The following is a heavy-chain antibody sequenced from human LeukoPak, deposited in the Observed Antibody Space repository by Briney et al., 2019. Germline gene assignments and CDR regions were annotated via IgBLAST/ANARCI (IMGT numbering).Heavy chain of an antibody. D-gene: IGHD2-2*01. V-gene: IGHV5-51*01. CDR3: ARHRAVYRVVPAGTAVDAFDI. J-gene: IGHJ3*02. Sequence: GESLKISCRASGYIFTNYRVAWVRQMPGKGLEWMGIIYPGDSETTYSPSFQGQVTISADKSISTAYLQWSSLKASDTAMYYCARHRAVYRVVPAGTAVDAFDIWGQGTMVTASS. CDR1: GYIFTNYR. CDR2: IYPGDSET.